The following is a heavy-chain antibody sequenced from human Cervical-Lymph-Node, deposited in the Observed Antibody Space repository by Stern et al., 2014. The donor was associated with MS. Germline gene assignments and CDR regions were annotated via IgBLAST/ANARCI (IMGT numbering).Heavy chain of an antibody. J-gene: IGHJ6*02. CDR2: IFHSGST. V-gene: IGHV4-30-4*01. CDR3: ARVIRGTLGMDV. CDR1: GGSISSDDYY. Sequence: QVQLQESGPGLVKPSQTLSLTCTVSGGSISSDDYYWSWIRQPPGKGLGWIGNIFHSGSTYYNPSLKSRLTISVDTSKNQFSLKLSSVTAADTAVYYCARVIRGTLGMDVWGQGTTVTVSS. D-gene: IGHD3-16*01.